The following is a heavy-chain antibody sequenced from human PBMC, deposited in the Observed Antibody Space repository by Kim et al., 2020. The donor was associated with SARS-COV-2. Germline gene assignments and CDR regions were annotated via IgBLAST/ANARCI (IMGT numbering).Heavy chain of an antibody. D-gene: IGHD2-2*01. CDR2: IYYSGST. J-gene: IGHJ4*02. CDR1: GGSISSYY. V-gene: IGHV4-59*01. Sequence: SETLSLTCTVSGGSISSYYWSWIRQPPGKGLEWIGYIYYSGSTNYNPSLKSRVTISVDTSKNQFSLKLSSVTAADTAVYYCARVVGCSSTSCYHIDYWGQGTLVTVSS. CDR3: ARVVGCSSTSCYHIDY.